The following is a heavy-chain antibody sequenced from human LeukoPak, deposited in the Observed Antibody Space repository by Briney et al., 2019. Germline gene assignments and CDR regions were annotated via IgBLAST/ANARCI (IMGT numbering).Heavy chain of an antibody. D-gene: IGHD6-19*01. Sequence: SEILSLTCTVSGDSISNMNYYWAWIRQPPGKGLEWIGTIYYSGGTYYNPSLKSRVTISVDTPKNQFSLNLTSVTAADTAVYYCARRVSSGNFDYWGQGGLVTVSS. J-gene: IGHJ4*02. CDR1: GDSISNMNYY. CDR3: ARRVSSGNFDY. CDR2: IYYSGGT. V-gene: IGHV4-39*01.